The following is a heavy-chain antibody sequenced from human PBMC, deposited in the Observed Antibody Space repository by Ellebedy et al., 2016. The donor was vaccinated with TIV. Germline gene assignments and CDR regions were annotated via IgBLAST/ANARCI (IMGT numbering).Heavy chain of an antibody. CDR1: GYTFTSYY. D-gene: IGHD6-19*01. V-gene: IGHV1-46*01. J-gene: IGHJ6*02. CDR3: AREGRDSSGWFQGRYYYGMDV. Sequence: ASVKVSXXASGYTFTSYYMHWVRQAPGQGLEWMGIINPSGGSTSYAQKFQGRVTMTRDTSTSTVYMELSSLRSEDTAVYYCAREGRDSSGWFQGRYYYGMDVWGQGTTVTVSS. CDR2: INPSGGST.